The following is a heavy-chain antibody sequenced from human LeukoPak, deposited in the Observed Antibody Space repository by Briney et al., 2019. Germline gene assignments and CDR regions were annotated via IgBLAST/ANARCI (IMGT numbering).Heavy chain of an antibody. J-gene: IGHJ4*02. Sequence: SETLSLTCTVSGGSISSYYWSWIRQPPGKGLEWIGYIYYSGSTNYNPSLKSRVTISVDTSKNQFSLKLSSVTAADTAVYYCARASYYYDSSGYDFDYWGRGTLVTVSS. D-gene: IGHD3-22*01. CDR2: IYYSGST. V-gene: IGHV4-59*01. CDR1: GGSISSYY. CDR3: ARASYYYDSSGYDFDY.